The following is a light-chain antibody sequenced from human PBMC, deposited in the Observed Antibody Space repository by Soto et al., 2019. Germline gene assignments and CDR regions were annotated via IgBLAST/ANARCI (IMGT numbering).Light chain of an antibody. CDR1: QRVRNSY. J-gene: IGKJ2*01. V-gene: IGKV3-20*01. CDR3: QQYERPPFA. Sequence: EIVLTHSPGTLSLSPGDRATLSCMASQRVRNSYLAWYQQKPGQAPRLLIYDASTRAAGVPDRVTGGGSGTDFTLTISALEPEDFALYFCQQYERPPFAFGQGTRLEI. CDR2: DAS.